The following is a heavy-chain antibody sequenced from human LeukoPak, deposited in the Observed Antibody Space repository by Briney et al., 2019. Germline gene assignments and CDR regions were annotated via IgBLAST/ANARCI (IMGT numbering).Heavy chain of an antibody. J-gene: IGHJ6*04. CDR2: IKQDGSEK. V-gene: IGHV3-7*01. D-gene: IGHD1-14*01. CDR1: GFTFSGYW. Sequence: GGSLRLSCAASGFTFSGYWMSWLRQAPGKGLEWVASIKQDGSEKYYVDSVKGRFTISRDNAKNSLYLQMNSLRAEDTAVYYCARDRGSGQADVWGKGTTVTVSS. CDR3: ARDRGSGQADV.